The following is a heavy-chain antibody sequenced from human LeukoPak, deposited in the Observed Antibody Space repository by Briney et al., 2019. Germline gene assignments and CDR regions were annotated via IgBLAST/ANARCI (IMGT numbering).Heavy chain of an antibody. V-gene: IGHV3-23*01. Sequence: GGSLRLSCAASGFTFSNYAMGWVRQAPGKGPEWVSSIRYNIENTHYADAVQGRFTISRDNSKNTLYLQMNSQRAEDTARYYCAKASTRDTGYYFDSWGQGTLVSVSS. D-gene: IGHD3-9*01. CDR2: IRYNIENT. J-gene: IGHJ4*02. CDR3: AKASTRDTGYYFDS. CDR1: GFTFSNYA.